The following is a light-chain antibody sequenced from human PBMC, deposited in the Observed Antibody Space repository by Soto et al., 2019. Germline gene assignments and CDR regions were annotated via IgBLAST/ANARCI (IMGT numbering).Light chain of an antibody. CDR1: QSVGRS. CDR2: DAS. V-gene: IGKV3-11*01. J-gene: IGKJ4*01. CDR3: QQRTNWPLT. Sequence: EIVLIQSPATLSLSPGERATLSCRASQSVGRSLAWYQQKPGQAPRLLIYDASTRATGIPARFSGSGSGTDFTLTISSLEPEDFAVYYCQQRTNWPLTFGGGTKVEIK.